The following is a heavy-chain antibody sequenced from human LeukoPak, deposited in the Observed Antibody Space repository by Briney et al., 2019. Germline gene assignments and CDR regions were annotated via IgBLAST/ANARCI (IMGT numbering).Heavy chain of an antibody. CDR3: ARSRDGYNEGDY. D-gene: IGHD5-24*01. CDR1: GGTFSSYA. Sequence: ASVKVSCKASGGTFSSYAISWVRQAPGQGLEWMGWISAYNGNTNYAQKLQGRVTMTTDTSTSTAYMELRSLRSGDTAVYYCARSRDGYNEGDYWGQGTLVTVSS. CDR2: ISAYNGNT. J-gene: IGHJ4*02. V-gene: IGHV1-18*01.